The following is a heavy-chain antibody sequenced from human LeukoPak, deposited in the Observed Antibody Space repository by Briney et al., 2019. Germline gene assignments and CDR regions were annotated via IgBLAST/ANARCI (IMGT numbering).Heavy chain of an antibody. CDR1: GVTFRSYG. J-gene: IGHJ4*02. D-gene: IGHD5-12*01. CDR3: TTKVIRGNSGDDYDD. CDR2: ISSDGNDK. V-gene: IGHV3-30*03. Sequence: GGSLRLSCAASGVTFRSYGMHWVRQAPGKGLEWVALISSDGNDKLYGDSVRGRFTISRDDSKSTLYLQMNSLRAEDTAVYYCTTKVIRGNSGDDYDDWGQGTLSPSPQ.